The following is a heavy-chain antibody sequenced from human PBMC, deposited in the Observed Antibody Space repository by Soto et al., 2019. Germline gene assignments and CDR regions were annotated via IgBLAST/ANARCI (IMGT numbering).Heavy chain of an antibody. CDR2: INHSGST. D-gene: IGHD6-6*01. CDR1: GGSFSGYY. V-gene: IGHV4-34*01. CDR3: ARGNEYSSSSGLDP. J-gene: IGHJ5*02. Sequence: SETLSLTCAVYGGSFSGYYWSWIRQPPGKGLEWIGEINHSGSTNYNPSLKSRVTISVDTSKNQFSLKLSSVTAADTAVYYCARGNEYSSSSGLDPWGQGTLVTVSS.